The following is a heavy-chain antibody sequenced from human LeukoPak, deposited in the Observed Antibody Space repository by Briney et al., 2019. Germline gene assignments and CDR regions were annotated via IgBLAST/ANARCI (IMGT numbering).Heavy chain of an antibody. J-gene: IGHJ4*02. V-gene: IGHV1-18*01. CDR3: ARALLWFGEPSHIDY. CDR2: ITAYNDNT. CDR1: GYTFTIYG. D-gene: IGHD3-10*01. Sequence: ASVKVSFKASGYTFTIYGISWVRQAPGQGREWMGWITAYNDNTNYAQKLQGRVTMATDTSTSTAYMELRSLRSHDTAVYYCARALLWFGEPSHIDYWGQGTLVTASS.